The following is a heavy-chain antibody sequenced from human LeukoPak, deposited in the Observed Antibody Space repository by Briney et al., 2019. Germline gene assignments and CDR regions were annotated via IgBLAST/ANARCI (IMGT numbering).Heavy chain of an antibody. V-gene: IGHV3-30-3*01. J-gene: IGHJ4*02. CDR1: GFIFRNYA. D-gene: IGHD4-11*01. Sequence: GGSLRLSCAASGFIFRNYAMNWVRQAPGKGLEWVAVISYDGSNKYYADSVKGRFTISRDNSKNTLYLQMNSQRAEDTAVYYCARSYSKGRDYWGQGTLVTVSS. CDR3: ARSYSKGRDY. CDR2: ISYDGSNK.